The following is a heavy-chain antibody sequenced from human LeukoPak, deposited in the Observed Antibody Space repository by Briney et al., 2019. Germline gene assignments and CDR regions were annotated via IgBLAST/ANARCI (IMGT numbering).Heavy chain of an antibody. V-gene: IGHV4-4*07. D-gene: IGHD3-3*01. CDR2: IYTCGST. J-gene: IGHJ4*02. CDR1: GGSISSYY. Sequence: SETLSLTCTVSGGSISSYYWSWIRQPAGKGLEWIGRIYTCGSTNYNPSLKSRVTMSVDTSKNQFSLKLSSVTTADTAVYYCARETPGLNRGVVITTYYFDYWGQGTLVTVSS. CDR3: ARETPGLNRGVVITTYYFDY.